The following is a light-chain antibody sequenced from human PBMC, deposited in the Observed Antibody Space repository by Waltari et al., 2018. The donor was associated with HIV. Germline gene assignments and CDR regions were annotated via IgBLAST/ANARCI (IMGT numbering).Light chain of an antibody. J-gene: IGKJ1*01. Sequence: DIQMTQSPSTLSASVGKRFTITCRASKCISTWLAWYQQKPGKAPKRLIYKASTLESGVPSRFSGSGSGTEFTLTISSLQPDDFATYYCQQYNRPWTFGQGTKVEIK. CDR3: QQYNRPWT. CDR2: KAS. V-gene: IGKV1-5*03. CDR1: KCISTW.